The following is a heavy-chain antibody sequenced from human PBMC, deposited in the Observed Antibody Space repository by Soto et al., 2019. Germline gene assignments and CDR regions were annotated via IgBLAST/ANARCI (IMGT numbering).Heavy chain of an antibody. D-gene: IGHD4-4*01. CDR1: GYTFTSYA. CDR3: ARDSAYSKGGRGYYYYYYGMDV. J-gene: IGHJ6*02. CDR2: INAGNGNT. Sequence: GALVKVSCKASGYTFTSYAMHWVRQAPGQRLEWMGWINAGNGNTKYSQKFQGRVTITRDTSASTAYMELSSLRSEDTAVYYCARDSAYSKGGRGYYYYYYGMDVWGQGTTVTVSS. V-gene: IGHV1-3*01.